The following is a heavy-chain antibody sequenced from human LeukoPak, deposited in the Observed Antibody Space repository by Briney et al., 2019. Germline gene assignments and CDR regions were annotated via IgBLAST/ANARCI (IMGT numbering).Heavy chain of an antibody. D-gene: IGHD2-2*01. CDR2: IYSSGST. V-gene: IGHV4-4*07. CDR3: ARSRPTTLGYCSSTSCLNWFDP. CDR1: GGSISNYY. Sequence: SETLSLTCTVSGGSISNYYWSWIRQPAGKGLEWIGRIYSSGSTNYNPSVKSRITMSVDTSKNQFSLRLSSVTAADTAVYYCARSRPTTLGYCSSTSCLNWFDPWGQGTLVTVSS. J-gene: IGHJ5*02.